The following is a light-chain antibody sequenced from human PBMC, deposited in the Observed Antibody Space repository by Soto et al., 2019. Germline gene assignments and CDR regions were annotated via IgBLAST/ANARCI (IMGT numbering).Light chain of an antibody. J-gene: IGLJ2*01. V-gene: IGLV1-44*01. CDR1: SSNIGSNT. CDR3: AAWDDSLNGVV. CDR2: SNK. Sequence: QSVLTQPPSASVTPGQRVTISWSGSSSNIGSNTVNWYQQLPGTAPKLLIYSNKQRPSGVPDRFSGSKSGTSASLAISGLQSEDEADYYCAAWDDSLNGVVFGGGTKLTVL.